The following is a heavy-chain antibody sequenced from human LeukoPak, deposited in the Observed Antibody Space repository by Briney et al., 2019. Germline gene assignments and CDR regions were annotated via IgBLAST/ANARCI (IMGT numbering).Heavy chain of an antibody. CDR1: GDSTSSDH. J-gene: IGHJ4*02. CDR2: ISYRGSM. D-gene: IGHD1-26*01. CDR3: VVYIAGGGGRGY. Sequence: SETLSLTCTVSGDSTSSDHWSWVQQPPGKGLDWIGHISYRGSMKYNPSLESRVSISLDTSNNQFSLKLTTLTAADTAVYYCVVYIAGGGGRGYWDQGTLVTVSS. V-gene: IGHV4-59*01.